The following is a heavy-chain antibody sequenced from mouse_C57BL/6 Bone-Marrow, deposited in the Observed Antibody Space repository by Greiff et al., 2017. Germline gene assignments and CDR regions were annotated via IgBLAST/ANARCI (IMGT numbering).Heavy chain of an antibody. CDR1: GYTFTSSG. V-gene: IGHV1-81*01. J-gene: IGHJ4*01. CDR2: IYPRSGNT. D-gene: IGHD1-1*01. Sequence: QVHVQQSGAELARPAASVTLSCKASGYTFTSSGISWVKQRTGQGLEWIGEIYPRSGNTYYNEKFKGKATLTANKSSSKAYMELRSLTTEDSAVYFCARGYYGSSYYAMDYWGQGTSVTVSS. CDR3: ARGYYGSSYYAMDY.